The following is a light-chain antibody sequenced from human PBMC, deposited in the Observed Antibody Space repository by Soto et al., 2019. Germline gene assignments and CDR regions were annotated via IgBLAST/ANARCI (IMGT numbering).Light chain of an antibody. CDR3: AAWDNSLNGYV. CDR1: SSNVASNG. V-gene: IGLV1-44*01. J-gene: IGLJ1*01. CDR2: SNN. Sequence: QSVLTQPPSASGTPGQRVIISCSGSSSNVASNGVNWYQQLPGTAPKLLIFSNNQRPSGLPDRFSGSKSGTSASLAISGLQSEDEDDFYCAAWDNSLNGYVFGTGTKLTVL.